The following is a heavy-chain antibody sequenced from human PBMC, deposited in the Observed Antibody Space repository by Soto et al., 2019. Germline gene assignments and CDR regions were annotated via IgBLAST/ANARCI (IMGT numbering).Heavy chain of an antibody. CDR2: IYRTGST. J-gene: IGHJ4*02. CDR1: GGSFASNNW. D-gene: IGHD1-7*01. Sequence: PSETLSVTCAVSGGSFASNNWWTWVRQPPGQGLEWIGEIYRTGSTNYNPSPKSRVNISLDKSENQFSLKVTSLTAADTAVYYCASRDPGTSVDYWGQGTLVTVSS. V-gene: IGHV4-4*02. CDR3: ASRDPGTSVDY.